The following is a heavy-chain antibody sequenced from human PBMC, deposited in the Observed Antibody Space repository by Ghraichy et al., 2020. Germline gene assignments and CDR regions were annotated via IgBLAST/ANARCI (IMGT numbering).Heavy chain of an antibody. J-gene: IGHJ4*02. CDR1: GGSVSNGNYY. CDR2: IYYSGFT. D-gene: IGHD2-21*01. Sequence: SETLSLTCTVSGGSVSNGNYYWGWIRQPPGKGLEWIGIIYYSGFTYYNPSLKSRVSISVDRSENQFSLKLNSVTAADTAIYYCIREYAYVTPARMADYWGQGTLVTVSS. V-gene: IGHV4-39*07. CDR3: IREYAYVTPARMADY.